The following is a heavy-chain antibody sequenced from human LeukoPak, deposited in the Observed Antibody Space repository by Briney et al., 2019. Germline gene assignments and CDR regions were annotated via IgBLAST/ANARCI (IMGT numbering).Heavy chain of an antibody. CDR3: ERYSIIAAVDDAFDV. CDR2: VSSHNNIT. J-gene: IGHJ3*01. V-gene: IGHV1-18*01. D-gene: IGHD6-13*01. CDR1: GYIFTNYG. Sequence: ASVKVSCKASGYIFTNYGIAWVRRAPGQGLEWMGWVSSHNNITKFEQRFQGRITMTTETSTTTAHMELRSLRSDDTAVYYCERYSIIAAVDDAFDVWGQGTLVSVSS.